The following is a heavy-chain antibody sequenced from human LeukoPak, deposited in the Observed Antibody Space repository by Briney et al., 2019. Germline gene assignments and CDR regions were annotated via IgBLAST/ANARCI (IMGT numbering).Heavy chain of an antibody. V-gene: IGHV4-4*02. CDR1: GDSISRGTW. Sequence: SGTLSLTCAVSGDSISRGTWWTWVRQSPGKGLQWIGDIIHSGNTNYNPSLRSRLTISLDKPRNQFSLKLNSVTAADTAVYYCTGYDIPYTFEFWGQGTLVTVSS. CDR2: IIHSGNT. J-gene: IGHJ4*02. D-gene: IGHD2-2*01. CDR3: TGYDIPYTFEF.